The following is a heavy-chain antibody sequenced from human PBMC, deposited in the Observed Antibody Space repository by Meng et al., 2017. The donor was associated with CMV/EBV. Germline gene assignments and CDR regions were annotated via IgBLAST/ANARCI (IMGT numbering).Heavy chain of an antibody. CDR3: AKEPSSWYRPSFDY. V-gene: IGHV3-23*01. Sequence: GESLKISCAASGFTFSTYAMSWVRQAPGKGLEWVSAISGSGTSTYYADSVKGRFTISRDNSKNTLYPQMNSLRVEDTAVYYCAKEPSSWYRPSFDYWGQGTLVTV. D-gene: IGHD6-13*01. CDR1: GFTFSTYA. CDR2: ISGSGTST. J-gene: IGHJ4*02.